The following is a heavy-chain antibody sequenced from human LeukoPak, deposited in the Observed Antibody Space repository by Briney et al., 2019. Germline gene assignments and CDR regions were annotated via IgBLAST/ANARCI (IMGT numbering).Heavy chain of an antibody. D-gene: IGHD3-3*01. Sequence: SETLSLTCTVSGGSLSSHYWSWIRQPPGKRLEWIGFVYNSGSTNYNASLESRVTISVDTSKNQFSLRLSSVTAADTAVYYRARVKEDYDFWSGYLDYWGQGTLVTVST. CDR1: GGSLSSHY. V-gene: IGHV4-59*11. CDR3: ARVKEDYDFWSGYLDY. J-gene: IGHJ4*02. CDR2: VYNSGST.